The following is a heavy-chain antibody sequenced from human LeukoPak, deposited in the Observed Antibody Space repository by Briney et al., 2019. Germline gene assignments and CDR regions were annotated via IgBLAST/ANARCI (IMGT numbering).Heavy chain of an antibody. J-gene: IGHJ5*02. CDR3: ARAALMEQQLGRNWFDP. Sequence: PSETLSLTCTVSGGSISSGDYYWSWIRQPPGKGLEWIGYIYYSGSTYYNPSLKSRVTISVDTSKNQFSLKLSSVTAADTAVYYCARAALMEQQLGRNWFDPWGQGTLVTVSS. CDR2: IYYSGST. V-gene: IGHV4-30-4*01. D-gene: IGHD6-13*01. CDR1: GGSISSGDYY.